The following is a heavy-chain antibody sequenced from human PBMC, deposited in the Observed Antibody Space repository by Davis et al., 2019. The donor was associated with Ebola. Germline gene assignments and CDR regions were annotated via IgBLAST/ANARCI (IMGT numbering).Heavy chain of an antibody. J-gene: IGHJ4*02. V-gene: IGHV4-34*01. CDR3: ARVSGESSGYHPFGY. Sequence: MPSETLSLTCAVYGGSFSGYYWSWIRQPPGKGLEWIGTIYHSGSTYYNPSFKSRVTISVDTSKNQFSLKLSSVTAADTAVYYCARVSGESSGYHPFGYWGQGTLVTVSS. CDR2: IYHSGST. CDR1: GGSFSGYY. D-gene: IGHD3-22*01.